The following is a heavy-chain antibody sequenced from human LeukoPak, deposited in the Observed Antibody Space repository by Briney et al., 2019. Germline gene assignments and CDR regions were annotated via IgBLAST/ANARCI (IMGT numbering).Heavy chain of an antibody. CDR3: ARGVHYDILTGFDAFDI. CDR1: GYTFTSYY. V-gene: IGHV1-46*01. D-gene: IGHD3-9*01. Sequence: ASVKVSCKASGYTFTSYYMHWVRQAPGQGLEWMGIINPSGGSTSYAQKFQGGVTMTRDMSTSTVYMELSSLRSEDTAVYYCARGVHYDILTGFDAFDIWGQGTMVTVSS. J-gene: IGHJ3*02. CDR2: INPSGGST.